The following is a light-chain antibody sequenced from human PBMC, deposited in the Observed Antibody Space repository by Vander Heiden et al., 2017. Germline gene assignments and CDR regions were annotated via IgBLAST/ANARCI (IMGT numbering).Light chain of an antibody. J-gene: IGLJ3*02. V-gene: IGLV1-51*02. CDR1: SSNIGNNY. CDR2: ENN. Sequence: QSVLTQPPSVSAAPGQKVTIYCSGSSSNIGNNYVSWYQQLPGTAPNLLIYENNKRPSGIPDRFSGSKSGTSATLGITGLQTGDEADYYCGTWDSSLSAGGVFGGGTKLTVL. CDR3: GTWDSSLSAGGV.